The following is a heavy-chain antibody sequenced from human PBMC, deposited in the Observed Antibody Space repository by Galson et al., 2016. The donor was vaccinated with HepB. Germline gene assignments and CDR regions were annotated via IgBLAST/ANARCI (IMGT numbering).Heavy chain of an antibody. J-gene: IGHJ4*02. D-gene: IGHD1-26*01. Sequence: SETLSLTCTVSGDSIRTSNYNWGWIRQPPGRGLEWIGTIHSSAIGYYNPSLKSRVTMSVDTSKNQFSLKLISGTAADTAVYYCARRRPATNPHYFDFWGQGILVTVSS. V-gene: IGHV4-39*01. CDR1: GDSIRTSNYN. CDR3: ARRRPATNPHYFDF. CDR2: IHSSAIG.